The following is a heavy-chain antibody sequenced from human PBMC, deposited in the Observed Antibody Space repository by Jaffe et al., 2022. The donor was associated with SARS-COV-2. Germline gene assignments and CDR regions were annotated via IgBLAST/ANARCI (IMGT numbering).Heavy chain of an antibody. CDR1: GYTFTGYY. D-gene: IGHD2-2*02. CDR2: INPNSGGT. J-gene: IGHJ6*02. V-gene: IGHV1-2*04. CDR3: ARDLVRVPAAIRDYYYYGMDV. Sequence: QVQLVQSGAEVKKPGASVKVSCKASGYTFTGYYMHWVRQAPGQGLEWMGWINPNSGGTNYAQKFQGWVTMTRDTSISTAYMELSRLRSDDTAVYYCARDLVRVPAAIRDYYYYGMDVWGQGTTVTVSS.